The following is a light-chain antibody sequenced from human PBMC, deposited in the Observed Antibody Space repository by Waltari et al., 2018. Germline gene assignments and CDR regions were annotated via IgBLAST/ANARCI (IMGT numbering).Light chain of an antibody. Sequence: DVVMTQSPLSLPVTLGQPASISCRSSQSLVHSDGRTYVNWFQQRPGQSPRRLIYYVSNRDSGVPDRCSGGGSGTDFTPKISRVEAEDVGGYYCMQGTHYPLTFGGGTKVEIK. J-gene: IGKJ4*01. CDR3: MQGTHYPLT. V-gene: IGKV2-30*02. CDR2: YVS. CDR1: QSLVHSDGRTY.